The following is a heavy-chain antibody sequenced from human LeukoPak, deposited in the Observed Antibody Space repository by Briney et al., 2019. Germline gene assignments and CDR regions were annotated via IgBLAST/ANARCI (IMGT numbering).Heavy chain of an antibody. V-gene: IGHV5-51*01. CDR3: ATGRGYSGYDYVWFDP. CDR2: IYPGDSDT. D-gene: IGHD5-12*01. J-gene: IGHJ5*02. Sequence: GESLKISCKGSGYSFTSYWISWVRQMPGKGLEWMGIIYPGDSDTRYSPSFQGQVTISADKSISTAYLQWSSLKASDTAMYYCATGRGYSGYDYVWFDPWGQGTLVTVSS. CDR1: GYSFTSYW.